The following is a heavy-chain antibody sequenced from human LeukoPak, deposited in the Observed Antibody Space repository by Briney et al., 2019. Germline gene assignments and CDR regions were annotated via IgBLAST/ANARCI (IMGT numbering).Heavy chain of an antibody. V-gene: IGHV3-23*01. J-gene: IGHJ6*02. CDR1: GFTFSSYA. Sequence: GGSLRLSCAASGFTFSSYAMSWVRQAPGKGLEWVSAISGSGGSTYYADSVKGRFTISRDNSKNTLYLQMNSLRAEDTAVYYCAGTVGYYYYGMDVWGQGTTVTVSS. CDR2: ISGSGGST. CDR3: AGTVGYYYYGMDV.